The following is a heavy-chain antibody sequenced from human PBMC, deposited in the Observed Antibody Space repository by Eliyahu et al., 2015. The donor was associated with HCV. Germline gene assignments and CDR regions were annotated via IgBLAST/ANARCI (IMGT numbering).Heavy chain of an antibody. CDR3: VTMAVAGTGSFDY. Sequence: QLQLQESGPGLVKPSETLSXTCTVSGXXISSSSYYWGWIRQPPGKGLEXIGNIYYSGSTYYNPSLKSRVTIFVDTSKNQFSLKLNSVTAADTAVYSCVTMAVAGTGSFDYWGQGTLVTVSS. CDR2: IYYSGST. D-gene: IGHD6-19*01. J-gene: IGHJ4*02. V-gene: IGHV4-39*01. CDR1: GXXISSSSYY.